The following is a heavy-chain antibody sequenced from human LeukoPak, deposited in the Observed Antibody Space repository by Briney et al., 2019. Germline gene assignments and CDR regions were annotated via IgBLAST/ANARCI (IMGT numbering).Heavy chain of an antibody. CDR2: INPNSGGI. D-gene: IGHD6-19*01. J-gene: IGHJ4*02. CDR3: ALPLYSSGWYDFDY. CDR1: GYTFTGYY. Sequence: GASVKVSCKASGYTFTGYYMHWVRQAPGQGLEWMGRINPNSGGINYSQKVQGRVTMTRDTSISTTYMELNRLRSDDTAVYYCALPLYSSGWYDFDYWGQGTLVTVSS. V-gene: IGHV1-2*06.